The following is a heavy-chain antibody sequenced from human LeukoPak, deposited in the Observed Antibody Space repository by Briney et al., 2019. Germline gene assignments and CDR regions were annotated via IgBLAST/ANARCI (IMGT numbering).Heavy chain of an antibody. CDR2: IFGSGGSA. CDR3: AKTTTGYSSGRYPAWPIDY. J-gene: IGHJ4*02. Sequence: GGSLRLSCAASGFTFGSYAMYWVRQAPGKGLEWASGIFGSGGSAHYADSVKGRFTVSRDNSKNTVYLLMDSLRVEDTAIYYCAKTTTGYSSGRYPAWPIDYWGQGTLVTVSS. V-gene: IGHV3-23*01. D-gene: IGHD6-19*01. CDR1: GFTFGSYA.